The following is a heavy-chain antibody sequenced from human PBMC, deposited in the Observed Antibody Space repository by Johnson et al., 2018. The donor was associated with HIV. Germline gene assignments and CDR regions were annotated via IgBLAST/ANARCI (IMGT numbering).Heavy chain of an antibody. V-gene: IGHV3-13*01. CDR3: ARGGSRTTIFGVDINLGGFDI. J-gene: IGHJ3*02. CDR1: GFSFSNYD. D-gene: IGHD3-3*01. CDR2: MGTAGDT. Sequence: VQLVESGGGLVQPGGSLRLSCVGSGFSFSNYDIHWVRQATGKGLEWVSTMGTAGDTYYAGSVKGRVTVSRENAKNSLYLQMNSLRAGDTAVYYCARGGSRTTIFGVDINLGGFDIWGQGTRVTVSS.